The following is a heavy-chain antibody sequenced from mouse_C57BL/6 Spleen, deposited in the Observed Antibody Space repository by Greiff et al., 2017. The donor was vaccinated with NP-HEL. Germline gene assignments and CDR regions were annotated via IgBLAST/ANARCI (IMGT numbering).Heavy chain of an antibody. D-gene: IGHD1-1*01. Sequence: EVQLVESGGGLVQPGGSLKLSCAASGFTFSDYGMAWVRQAPRKGPEWVAFISNLAYSIYYADTVTGRFTISRENAKNTLYLEMSSLRSEDTAMYYCARHYGMGAMDYWGQGTSVTVSS. CDR2: ISNLAYSI. J-gene: IGHJ4*01. CDR1: GFTFSDYG. CDR3: ARHYGMGAMDY. V-gene: IGHV5-15*01.